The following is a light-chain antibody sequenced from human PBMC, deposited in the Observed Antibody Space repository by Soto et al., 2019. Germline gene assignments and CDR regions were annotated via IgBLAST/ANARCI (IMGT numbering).Light chain of an antibody. CDR1: QNVGTK. CDR2: GAS. J-gene: IGKJ4*01. CDR3: QQYDSWPPLT. Sequence: EIVMTQSPATLSVSPGERATLSCRASQNVGTKLAWYQQKPGQAPRLLIYGASTRATGIPARFSGSGSGTEFTLTISSLQSEDFAVYYCQQYDSWPPLTVGGGTKVEIK. V-gene: IGKV3-15*01.